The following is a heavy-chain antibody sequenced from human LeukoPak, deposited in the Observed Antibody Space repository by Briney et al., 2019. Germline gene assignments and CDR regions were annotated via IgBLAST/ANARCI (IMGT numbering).Heavy chain of an antibody. CDR2: ISGSGGST. D-gene: IGHD1-1*01. CDR3: AGRRTTGTAAQDY. CDR1: GFTFSSYA. J-gene: IGHJ4*02. Sequence: GGSLRLSCAASGFTFSSYAMSWVRQATGKGLEWVSAISGSGGSTYYADSVKGRFTISRDNSKTTLYLQMNSLRAEDTAVYYCAGRRTTGTAAQDYWGQGTLVTVSS. V-gene: IGHV3-23*01.